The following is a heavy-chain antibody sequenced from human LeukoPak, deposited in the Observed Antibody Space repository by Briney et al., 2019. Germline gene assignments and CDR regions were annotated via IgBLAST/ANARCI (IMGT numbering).Heavy chain of an antibody. J-gene: IGHJ6*03. CDR2: INPNSGGT. D-gene: IGHD2-2*01. Sequence: ASVKVSCKASGYTFTGYYMHWVRQAPGQGLEWMGWINPNSGGTNYAQKFQGRVTMTRDTSISTAYMELGRLRSDDTAVYYCARTVPAARKTGTRSDYYYYYMDVWGKGTTVTVSS. CDR1: GYTFTGYY. CDR3: ARTVPAARKTGTRSDYYYYYMDV. V-gene: IGHV1-2*02.